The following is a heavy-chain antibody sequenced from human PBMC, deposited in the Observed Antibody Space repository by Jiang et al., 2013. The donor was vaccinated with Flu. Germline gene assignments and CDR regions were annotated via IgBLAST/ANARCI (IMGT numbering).Heavy chain of an antibody. Sequence: LLKPSETLSLTCTVSGSSISNYYWSWIRQPPGKGLEWIGYIHYSGSTNYNPSLKSRVTISGDTSKNQFSLKLSSVTAADTAVYYCARGFPYDSSGYVDYWGQGTLVTVSS. J-gene: IGHJ4*02. CDR1: GSSISNYY. CDR2: IHYSGST. V-gene: IGHV4-59*01. CDR3: ARGFPYDSSGYVDY. D-gene: IGHD3-22*01.